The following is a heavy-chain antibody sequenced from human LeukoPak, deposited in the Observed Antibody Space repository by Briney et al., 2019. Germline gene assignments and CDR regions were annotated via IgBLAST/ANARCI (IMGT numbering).Heavy chain of an antibody. CDR2: ISSGSSTI. CDR3: ARGNTWREVDY. CDR1: GFSFSGYS. Sequence: GGSLRLSCAASGFSFSGYSMHWVRQAPGKGLEWVSFISSGSSTIYYADSVKGRFTISRDNAKNSLYLQVNSLRAEDTAVYYCARGNTWREVDYWGQGILVTVSS. V-gene: IGHV3-48*01. D-gene: IGHD1-20*01. J-gene: IGHJ4*02.